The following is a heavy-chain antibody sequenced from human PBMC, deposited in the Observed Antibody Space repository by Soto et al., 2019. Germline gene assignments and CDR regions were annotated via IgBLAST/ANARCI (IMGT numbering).Heavy chain of an antibody. V-gene: IGHV3-30*18. CDR1: GFTFSSYG. Sequence: GGSLRLSCSASGFTFSSYGMHWVRQAPGKGLEWVAVISYDGSNKYYADSVKGRFTISRDNSKNTLYLQMNSLRAEDTAVYYCAKGSQNYYDSSGYYFDAFDIRGQGTMVTVSS. CDR3: AKGSQNYYDSSGYYFDAFDI. CDR2: ISYDGSNK. D-gene: IGHD3-22*01. J-gene: IGHJ3*02.